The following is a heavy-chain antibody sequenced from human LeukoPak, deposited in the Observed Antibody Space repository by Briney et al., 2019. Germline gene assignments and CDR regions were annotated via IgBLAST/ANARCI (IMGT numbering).Heavy chain of an antibody. D-gene: IGHD2-15*01. Sequence: KSSETLSLTCTVSGGSISSYYWSWIRQPPGKGLEWIGYIYYSGSTNYNPSLKSRVTISVDTSKNQFSLKLSSVTAADTAVYYCARVGGDCSGGSCYSMSSGYYYYYGMDVWGQGTTVTVSS. J-gene: IGHJ6*02. CDR2: IYYSGST. CDR1: GGSISSYY. V-gene: IGHV4-59*01. CDR3: ARVGGDCSGGSCYSMSSGYYYYYGMDV.